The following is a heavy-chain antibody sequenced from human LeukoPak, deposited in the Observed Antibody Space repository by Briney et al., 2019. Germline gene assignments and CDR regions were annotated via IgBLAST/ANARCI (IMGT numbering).Heavy chain of an antibody. CDR1: GFTFSSYE. CDR3: AKHKYSSSWYYFEY. D-gene: IGHD6-13*01. Sequence: PGGSLRLSCAASGFTFSSYEMNWVRQAPGKGLEWVSYISSSGSTIYYADSVKGRFTISRDNSKNTLYLQMNSLRAEDTAVYYCAKHKYSSSWYYFEYWGQGTLVTVSS. J-gene: IGHJ4*02. V-gene: IGHV3-48*03. CDR2: ISSSGSTI.